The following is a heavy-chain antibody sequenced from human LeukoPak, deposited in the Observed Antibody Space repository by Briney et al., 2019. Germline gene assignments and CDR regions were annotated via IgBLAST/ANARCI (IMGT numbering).Heavy chain of an antibody. CDR1: GFTFSSYA. CDR2: ISYDGSNK. Sequence: GGSLRLSCAASGFTFSSYAMHWVRQAPGKGLEWVAVISYDGSNKYYADSVKGRFTISRDNSKNTLYLQMNSLRAEDTAVYYCARDTSILRYSDNYFDYWGQGTLVTVSS. CDR3: ARDTSILRYSDNYFDY. V-gene: IGHV3-30-3*01. D-gene: IGHD3-9*01. J-gene: IGHJ4*02.